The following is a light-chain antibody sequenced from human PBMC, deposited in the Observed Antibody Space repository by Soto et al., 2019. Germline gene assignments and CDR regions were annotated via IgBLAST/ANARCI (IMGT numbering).Light chain of an antibody. CDR1: QSLNRNY. J-gene: IGKJ3*01. Sequence: EIVLTQSPGTLSLSPGERASLSCRASQSLNRNYVAWYQQKVGQAPRLLIYATSGKATGIPDGFRGSGSGTEFNLTIARLEPEDFAVYYCQRYGRSPPFSFGPGTKVEIK. V-gene: IGKV3-20*01. CDR2: ATS. CDR3: QRYGRSPPFS.